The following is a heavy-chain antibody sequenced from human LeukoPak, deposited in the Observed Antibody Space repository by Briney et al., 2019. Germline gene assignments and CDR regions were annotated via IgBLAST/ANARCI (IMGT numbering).Heavy chain of an antibody. D-gene: IGHD3-16*01. CDR2: IRYVGTNK. CDR1: GFTFSNYG. Sequence: GGSLRLSCAASGFTFSNYGMHWVRQAPGKGLEWVTFIRYVGTNKYYTDSVKGRFTISRDNSKNTLYLQMNSQRAEDTAVYYCALLNDDYVLGGDFDYWGQGTLVTVSS. J-gene: IGHJ4*02. CDR3: ALLNDDYVLGGDFDY. V-gene: IGHV3-30*02.